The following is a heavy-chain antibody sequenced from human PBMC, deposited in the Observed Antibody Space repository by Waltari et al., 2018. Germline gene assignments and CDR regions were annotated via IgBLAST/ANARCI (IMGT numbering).Heavy chain of an antibody. J-gene: IGHJ4*02. Sequence: QVQLVESGGGVVQPGRSLRLSCAASGFTFSSYVMHWVRQAPGKGLEWVAVISYDGSNKYYADSVKGRFTISRDNSKNTLYLQMNSLRAEDTAVYYCARAGGYNYLGVDYWGQGTLVTVSS. V-gene: IGHV3-30-3*01. CDR2: ISYDGSNK. CDR1: GFTFSSYV. CDR3: ARAGGYNYLGVDY. D-gene: IGHD1-26*01.